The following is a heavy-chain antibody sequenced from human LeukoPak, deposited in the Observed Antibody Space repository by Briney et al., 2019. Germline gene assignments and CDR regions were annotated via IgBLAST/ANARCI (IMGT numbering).Heavy chain of an antibody. Sequence: SETLSLTCTVSGGSISSYYWSWIRQPPGKDLEWIGYIYYSGSIHYNPPLKSRATIPLDTSKNQFSLRLNSVTAADTAVYYCAREGVWGSYRPTVFDYWGQGTLVTVSS. CDR2: IYYSGSI. CDR3: AREGVWGSYRPTVFDY. J-gene: IGHJ4*02. V-gene: IGHV4-59*12. D-gene: IGHD3-16*02. CDR1: GGSISSYY.